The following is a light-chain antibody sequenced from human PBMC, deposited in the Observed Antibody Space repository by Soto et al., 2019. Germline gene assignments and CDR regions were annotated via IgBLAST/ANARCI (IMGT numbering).Light chain of an antibody. CDR1: QSVSSS. CDR2: EAS. V-gene: IGKV3-11*01. J-gene: IGKJ1*01. CDR3: HQRSNWRLWT. Sequence: EIVWTQSPATLSLSPGERATLSCRASQSVSSSLAWYQQKPGQAPRLLIYEASNRAAGIPSRFSGSGSGTEFVYTSSSIEPEDCAVYYCHQRSNWRLWTFGHGTKVEIK.